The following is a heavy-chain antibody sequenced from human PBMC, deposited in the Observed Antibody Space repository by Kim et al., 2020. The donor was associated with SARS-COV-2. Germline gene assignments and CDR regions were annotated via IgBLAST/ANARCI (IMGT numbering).Heavy chain of an antibody. D-gene: IGHD1-26*01. CDR3: ARNLVGDTDLGP. J-gene: IGHJ5*02. V-gene: IGHV3-30*03. Sequence: GGSLRLSCAASGFTFSSHVIHWVRQAPGKGLEWVALISYEGSTQKYTDSVKGRFTVSRDNSKNTLFLQMNSLRPEDTAVYYCARNLVGDTDLGPWGQGTLFTVSS. CDR2: ISYEGSTQ. CDR1: GFTFSSHV.